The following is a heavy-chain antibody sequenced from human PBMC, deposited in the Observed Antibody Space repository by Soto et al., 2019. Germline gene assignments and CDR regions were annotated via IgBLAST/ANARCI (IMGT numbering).Heavy chain of an antibody. V-gene: IGHV3-21*01. D-gene: IGHD2-2*01. CDR3: GRVGGGVVVVPGANRGDF. CDR2: ISPSSTYI. J-gene: IGHJ4*02. CDR1: GFTFSTYS. Sequence: EVQLVESGGGLVKPGGSLRLSCAASGFTFSTYSMSWVRQAPGKGLEWVSSISPSSTYIHYADSVKGRFTISRDNAEKSVYLQMKSLGAEDPGIYYCGRVGGGVVVVPGANRGDFWGQGTLVTVSS.